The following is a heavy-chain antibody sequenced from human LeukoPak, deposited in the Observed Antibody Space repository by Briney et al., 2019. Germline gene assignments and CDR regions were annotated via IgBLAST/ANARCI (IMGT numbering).Heavy chain of an antibody. CDR1: GGSFSTYY. CDR2: INQSGGT. D-gene: IGHD1-26*01. J-gene: IGHJ4*02. CDR3: ARSPPLHSGRYVYADY. V-gene: IGHV4-34*01. Sequence: SETLSLTCAVYGGSFSTYYWSWIRQPPGKGLEWVGEINQSGGTNYNPSPKSRVTISVDTSKNQFSLKLSSVTAADTAVYYCARSPPLHSGRYVYADYWGQGTLVTVSS.